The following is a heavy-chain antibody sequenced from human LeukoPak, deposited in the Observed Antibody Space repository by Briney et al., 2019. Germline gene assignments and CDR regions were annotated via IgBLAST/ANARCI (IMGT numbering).Heavy chain of an antibody. D-gene: IGHD2-15*01. CDR3: AKVGYCTGSSGYNLEC. V-gene: IGHV3-23*01. CDR1: GFTFSNNA. Sequence: PGGSLRLSCAASGFTFSNNAMNWVRQAPGKGLEWVSGISRSGDNTYYADSVKGRFTISRDKSKNTLYLQMNSLRAEDTAVYFCAKVGYCTGSSGYNLECWGQGTLVTVSS. CDR2: ISRSGDNT. J-gene: IGHJ4*02.